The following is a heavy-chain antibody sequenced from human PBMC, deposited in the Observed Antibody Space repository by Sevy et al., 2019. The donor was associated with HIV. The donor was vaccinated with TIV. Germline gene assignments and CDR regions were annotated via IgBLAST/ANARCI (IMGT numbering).Heavy chain of an antibody. V-gene: IGHV3-11*01. CDR2: ISTSGSTI. CDR3: ARDEVVVVAGVLDL. D-gene: IGHD2-15*01. CDR1: GFTFSDYY. Sequence: GGSLRLSCAASGFTFSDYYMSWIRQAPGKGLEWVSYISTSGSTIYYADSVKGRFTISRDNAKNSLYLQMNSLRAEDSAVYYCARDEVVVVAGVLDLRGRGTLVTVSS. J-gene: IGHJ2*01.